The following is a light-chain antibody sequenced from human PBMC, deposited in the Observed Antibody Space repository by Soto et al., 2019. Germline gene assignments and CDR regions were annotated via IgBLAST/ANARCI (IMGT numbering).Light chain of an antibody. J-gene: IGKJ5*01. CDR1: QILLHNDGHNY. CDR2: LAS. V-gene: IGKV2-28*01. Sequence: DIVMTQSPLSLPVTPVEPASISCMSSQILLHNDGHNYLDWYLQKPGQSPQVVIYLASNRASGVPDKFSGSGSGTDFTLKISRVEAEDVGIYYCMKALQTPITFGKGTRLEIK. CDR3: MKALQTPIT.